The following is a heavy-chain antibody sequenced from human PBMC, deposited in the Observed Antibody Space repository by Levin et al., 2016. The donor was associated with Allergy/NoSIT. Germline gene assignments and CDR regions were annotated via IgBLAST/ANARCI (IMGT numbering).Heavy chain of an antibody. CDR3: AKDQGTDYFDY. J-gene: IGHJ4*02. V-gene: IGHV3-23*01. CDR2: ISGSGGST. Sequence: WIRQPPGKGLEWVSAISGSGGSTYYADSVKGRFIISRDNSKNTLYLQMNSLRAEDTAVYYCAKDQGTDYFDYWGQGTLVTVSS.